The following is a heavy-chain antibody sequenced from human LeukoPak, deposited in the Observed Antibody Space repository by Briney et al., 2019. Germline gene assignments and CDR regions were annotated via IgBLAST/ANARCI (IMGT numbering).Heavy chain of an antibody. CDR1: GGSISSYY. CDR3: ARAMTTVTLFDY. J-gene: IGHJ4*02. D-gene: IGHD4-17*01. CDR2: IYTSGST. Sequence: SETLSLTCTVSGGSISSYYWGWIRQPAGKGLEWIGRIYTSGSTNYNPSLKSRVTMSVDASKNQFSLKLSSVTAADTAVYYCARAMTTVTLFDYWGQGTLVTVSS. V-gene: IGHV4-4*07.